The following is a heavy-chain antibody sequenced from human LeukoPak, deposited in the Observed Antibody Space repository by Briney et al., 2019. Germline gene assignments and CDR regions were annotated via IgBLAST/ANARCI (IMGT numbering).Heavy chain of an antibody. D-gene: IGHD3-10*01. Sequence: GGSLRLSCAASGFTFSSYGMHWVRQAPGKGLEWVAVISYDGSNKYYADSVKGRFTISRDNSKNTLYLQMNSLRAEDTAVYYCAKVLGGLQDYWGQGTLVTVSS. V-gene: IGHV3-30*18. CDR3: AKVLGGLQDY. CDR1: GFTFSSYG. J-gene: IGHJ4*02. CDR2: ISYDGSNK.